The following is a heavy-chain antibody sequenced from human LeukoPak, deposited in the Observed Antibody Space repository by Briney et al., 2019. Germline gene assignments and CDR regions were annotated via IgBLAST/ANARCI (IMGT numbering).Heavy chain of an antibody. CDR2: MNPNSGNT. CDR3: ARLFSGTRAPADYYYMDV. V-gene: IGHV1-8*03. CDR1: GYTFTSYD. D-gene: IGHD3-10*01. Sequence: GASVKVSCKASGYTFTSYDINWVRQATGQGLEWMGWMNPNSGNTGYAQKFQGRVTITRNTSISTAYMELSSLRSEDTAVYYCARLFSGTRAPADYYYMDVWGKGTTVTVSS. J-gene: IGHJ6*03.